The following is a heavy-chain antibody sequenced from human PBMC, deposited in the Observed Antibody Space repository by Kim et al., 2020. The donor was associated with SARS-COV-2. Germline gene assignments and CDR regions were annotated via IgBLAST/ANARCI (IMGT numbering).Heavy chain of an antibody. CDR3: GSPKRYCSSTSCYTNEHWFDP. V-gene: IGHV3-21*01. CDR1: GFTFSSYS. J-gene: IGHJ5*02. D-gene: IGHD2-2*01. CDR2: ISSSSSYI. Sequence: GGSLRLSCAASGFTFSSYSMNWVRQAPGKGLEWVSSISSSSSYIYYADSVKGRFTISRDKAKNSLYLQMNSLRAEDTAVYYCGSPKRYCSSTSCYTNEHWFDPWGQGTLVTVSS.